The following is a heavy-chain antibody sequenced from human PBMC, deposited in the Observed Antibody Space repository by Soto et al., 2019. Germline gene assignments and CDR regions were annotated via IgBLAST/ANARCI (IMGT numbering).Heavy chain of an antibody. J-gene: IGHJ4*02. CDR3: AGVVGYCSGVSCYPHQYYFDY. Sequence: QVQLVQSGTEVKKPGSSVKVSCKASGGTFSSYAISWVRQAPGQGLEWMGGIIPIFGAANYAQKFQGRVTITADESTSTAYMELSSVRAEDPAVHYCAGVVGYCSGVSCYPHQYYFDYWGQGTLVTVSS. D-gene: IGHD2-15*01. V-gene: IGHV1-69*12. CDR1: GGTFSSYA. CDR2: IIPIFGAA.